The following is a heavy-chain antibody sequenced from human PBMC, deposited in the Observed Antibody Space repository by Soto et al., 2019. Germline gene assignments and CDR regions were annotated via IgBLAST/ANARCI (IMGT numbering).Heavy chain of an antibody. CDR2: IRGHNGNT. D-gene: IGHD1-26*01. V-gene: IGHV1-18*01. J-gene: IGHJ5*02. CDR3: ARSSGTSYIWFDP. CDR1: GYTFTSYG. Sequence: ASVKVSCKASGYTFTSYGISWVRQAPGQGLEWMGWIRGHNGNTNYAQKLQGRVTMTTDTSTSTAYMEVRSLRSHDTDVYYCARSSGTSYIWFDPWGQGNLVTVXS.